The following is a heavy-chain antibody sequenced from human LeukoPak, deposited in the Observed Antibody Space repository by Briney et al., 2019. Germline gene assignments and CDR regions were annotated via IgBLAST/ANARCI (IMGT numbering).Heavy chain of an antibody. CDR3: ARDRGLSV. Sequence: GASVKVSCKASGYIFTSHGVNWVRQAPGQGLEWMGRISSYNGKTHYSQRLQGRVTMTTDRATRTAYMELRRLRSDDTAVYYCARDRGLSVWGQGTLVTVSS. CDR1: GYIFTSHG. CDR2: ISSYNGKT. D-gene: IGHD3-16*02. V-gene: IGHV1-18*01. J-gene: IGHJ4*02.